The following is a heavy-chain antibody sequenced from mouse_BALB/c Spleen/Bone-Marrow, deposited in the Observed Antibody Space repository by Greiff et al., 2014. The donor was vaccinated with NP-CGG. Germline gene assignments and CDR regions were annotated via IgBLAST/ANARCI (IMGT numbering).Heavy chain of an antibody. CDR3: ARGNYGNYVDYFDY. D-gene: IGHD2-1*01. CDR2: IYSNGGSI. J-gene: IGHJ2*01. CDR1: GFTFSSYG. Sequence: DVHLVESGGGLVQPGGSLKLSCAASGFTFSSYGMSWVRQTPDKRLELVASIYSNGGSIYYPDSVKGRFTISRDNAKKTLSLQMSSMKSEDTAVYYCARGNYGNYVDYFDYWGQGTTLTVSS. V-gene: IGHV5-6-3*01.